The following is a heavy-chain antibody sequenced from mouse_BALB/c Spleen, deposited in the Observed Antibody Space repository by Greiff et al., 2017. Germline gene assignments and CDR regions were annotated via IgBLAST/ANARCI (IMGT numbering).Heavy chain of an antibody. Sequence: QSGPGLVKPSQSLSLTCTVTGYSITSDYAWNWIRQFPGNKLEWMGYISYSGSTSYNPSLKSRISITRDTSKNQFFLQLNSVTTEDTATYYCARLGGYFSMDYWGQGTSVTVSS. CDR2: ISYSGST. D-gene: IGHD1-1*02. V-gene: IGHV3-2*02. J-gene: IGHJ4*01. CDR1: GYSITSDYA. CDR3: ARLGGYFSMDY.